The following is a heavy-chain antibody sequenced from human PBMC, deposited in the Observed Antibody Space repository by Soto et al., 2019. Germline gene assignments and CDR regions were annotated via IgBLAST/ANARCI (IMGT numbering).Heavy chain of an antibody. Sequence: ASVKVSCKASGYTFTSYYMHWVRQAPGQGLEWMGIINPSGGSTSYAQKFQGRVTMTRDTSTSTVYMELSSLRSEDTAVYYCARAIAAAVRYYYGMDVWGQGTRVTVSS. V-gene: IGHV1-46*01. CDR1: GYTFTSYY. J-gene: IGHJ6*02. CDR3: ARAIAAAVRYYYGMDV. CDR2: INPSGGST. D-gene: IGHD6-13*01.